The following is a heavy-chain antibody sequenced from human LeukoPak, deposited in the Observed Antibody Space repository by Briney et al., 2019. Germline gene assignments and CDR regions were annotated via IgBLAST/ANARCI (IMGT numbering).Heavy chain of an antibody. Sequence: GGSLRLSCAASGFTFSKFGKHWVRQTPGKGLEWVALVWNDGSKNYYADSVKGRFTISRDNSKDTLYLLLNSLRAEDTAVYYCAKDWSLGYGCLDYWGQGTLVTVSS. CDR3: AKDWSLGYGCLDY. D-gene: IGHD5-12*01. CDR1: GFTFSKFG. CDR2: VWNDGSKN. V-gene: IGHV3-33*06. J-gene: IGHJ4*02.